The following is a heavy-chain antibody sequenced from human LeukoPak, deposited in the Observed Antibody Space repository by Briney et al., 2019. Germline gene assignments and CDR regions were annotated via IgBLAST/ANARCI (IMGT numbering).Heavy chain of an antibody. Sequence: PSETLSLTCAVYGGSFSGYFWSWIRQPPGKGLEWIGEINHSGSTNYNPSLKSRVTISVDTSRNQFSLHLRSMTAADTAVYYCARFRPGSRYQLTYYFESWGRGKLVTVSS. CDR3: ARFRPGSRYQLTYYFES. V-gene: IGHV4-34*01. CDR1: GGSFSGYF. CDR2: INHSGST. D-gene: IGHD3-9*01. J-gene: IGHJ4*02.